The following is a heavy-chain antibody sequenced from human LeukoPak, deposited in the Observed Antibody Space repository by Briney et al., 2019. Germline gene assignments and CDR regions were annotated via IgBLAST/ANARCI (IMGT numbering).Heavy chain of an antibody. Sequence: GGSLRLSCAASGFTFSSYWMHWVRQAPGKGLVWVSRINSDGSSTSYADSVKGRFTISRDNAKNTLYLQMNSLRAEDTAVYYCAPTYYYDRPLSYWGQGTLITVSS. CDR1: GFTFSSYW. CDR3: APTYYYDRPLSY. V-gene: IGHV3-74*01. D-gene: IGHD3-22*01. CDR2: INSDGSST. J-gene: IGHJ4*02.